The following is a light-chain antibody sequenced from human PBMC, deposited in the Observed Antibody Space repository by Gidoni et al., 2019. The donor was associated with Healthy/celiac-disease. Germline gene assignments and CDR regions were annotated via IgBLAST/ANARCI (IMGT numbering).Light chain of an antibody. CDR1: QSVSSY. V-gene: IGKV3-11*01. CDR3: QQRSNWPPKLT. Sequence: EIVLTQSPATLSLSPGERATLSCRASQSVSSYLVWYQQKPGQAPRLLIYDASNRATGIPARFSGSGSGTDFTLTISSLEPEDFAVYYCQQRSNWPPKLTFGGGTKVEIK. CDR2: DAS. J-gene: IGKJ4*01.